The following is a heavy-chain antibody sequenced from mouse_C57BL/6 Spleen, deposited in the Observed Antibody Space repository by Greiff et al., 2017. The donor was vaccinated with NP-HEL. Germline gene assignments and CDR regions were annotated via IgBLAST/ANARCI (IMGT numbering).Heavy chain of an antibody. J-gene: IGHJ1*03. Sequence: QVQLQQPGAELVKPGASVKLSCKASGYTFTSYWMHWVKQRPGRGLEWIGRIDPNSGGTKYNEKFKSKATLTVDKPSSTAYMQLSSLTSEDSAVYYCARDGDITTVEDWYFDVWGTGTTVTVSS. CDR3: ARDGDITTVEDWYFDV. CDR1: GYTFTSYW. V-gene: IGHV1-72*01. D-gene: IGHD1-1*01. CDR2: IDPNSGGT.